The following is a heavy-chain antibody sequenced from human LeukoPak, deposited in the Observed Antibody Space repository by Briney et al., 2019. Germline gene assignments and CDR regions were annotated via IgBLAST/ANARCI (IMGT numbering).Heavy chain of an antibody. CDR2: IRYDGSNK. J-gene: IGHJ4*02. Sequence: PGGSLRLSCAASGFTFSSYGMHWVRQAPGKGLEWVAFIRYDGSNKCYADSVKGRFTISRDNSKNTLYLQMNSLRAEDTAVYYCAREGLYYDFWSASRGSYFDYWGQGTLVTVSS. CDR3: AREGLYYDFWSASRGSYFDY. V-gene: IGHV3-30*02. CDR1: GFTFSSYG. D-gene: IGHD3-3*01.